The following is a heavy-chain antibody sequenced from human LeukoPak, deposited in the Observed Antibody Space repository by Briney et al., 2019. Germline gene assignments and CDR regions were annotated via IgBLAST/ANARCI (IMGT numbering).Heavy chain of an antibody. CDR3: ARAHYYGSGSYEGHYDY. D-gene: IGHD3-10*01. V-gene: IGHV4-61*02. CDR1: GGSISSGSYY. J-gene: IGHJ4*02. CDR2: IYTSGST. Sequence: PSQTLSLTCTVSGGSISSGSYYWSWIRQPAGKGLEWIGRIYTSGSTNYNPSLKSRVPISVDTSKNQFSLKLSSVTAADTAVYYCARAHYYGSGSYEGHYDYWGQGTLVTVSS.